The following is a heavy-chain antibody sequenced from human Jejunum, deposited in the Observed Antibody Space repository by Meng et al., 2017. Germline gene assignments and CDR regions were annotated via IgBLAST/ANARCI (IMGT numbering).Heavy chain of an antibody. V-gene: IGHV4-4*07. CDR2: IYTSGST. Sequence: QVHLQESGPGLGKPSETLSVTCTVSGGSISRYYWTWIRQPAGKGLEWIGRIYTSGSTNYNASLESRLTISLDTSKNQISLILTSVTAADAGVYYCARDAANIGAYYGPFDSWGQGTLVTVSS. CDR1: GGSISRYY. J-gene: IGHJ4*02. CDR3: ARDAANIGAYYGPFDS. D-gene: IGHD1-26*01.